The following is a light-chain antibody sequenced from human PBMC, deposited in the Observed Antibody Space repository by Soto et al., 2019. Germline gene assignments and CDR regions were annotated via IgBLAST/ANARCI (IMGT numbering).Light chain of an antibody. CDR1: SSNLGAGYD. V-gene: IGLV1-40*01. CDR3: QSYDNSLTGSVV. Sequence: QSVLTQPPSVSGAPGQTVTISCTGSSSNLGAGYDVNCYQQLPGAAPKLLISDNINRPSGVPDRFSGSKSGTSASLAIAGLQADDEADYYCQSYDNSLTGSVVVGGGTKLTVL. J-gene: IGLJ2*01. CDR2: DNI.